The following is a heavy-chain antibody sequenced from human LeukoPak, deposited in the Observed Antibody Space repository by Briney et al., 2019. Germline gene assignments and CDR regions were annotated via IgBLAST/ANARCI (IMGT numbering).Heavy chain of an antibody. D-gene: IGHD3-10*01. CDR1: GFIFDNYA. CDR3: ARGESLFES. J-gene: IGHJ4*02. CDR2: ISGDGGST. V-gene: IGHV3-43*02. Sequence: GGSLRLSCAAPGFIFDNYAIHWVRQAPGKGLEWVSLISGDGGSTFYADSVKGRFTISRDNSKNTPYLQMNSLSAEDTAVYYCARGESLFESWGQGTLVTVSS.